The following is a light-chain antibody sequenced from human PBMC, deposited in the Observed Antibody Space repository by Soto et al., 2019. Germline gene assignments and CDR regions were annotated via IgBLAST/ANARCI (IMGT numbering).Light chain of an antibody. J-gene: IGKJ1*01. CDR3: QQYGSSRT. Sequence: EIVLTQSPGTLSLSPGERATLSCRASQSVSNNYLAWYQQKPGQAPRLLIYVVSNRPTGIPDRFSGSGSGTDFTLTISRLEPEDFAVYYCQQYGSSRTFGQGTRVEIK. CDR1: QSVSNNY. CDR2: VVS. V-gene: IGKV3-20*01.